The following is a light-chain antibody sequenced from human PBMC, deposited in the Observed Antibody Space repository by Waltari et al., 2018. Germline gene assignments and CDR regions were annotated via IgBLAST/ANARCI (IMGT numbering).Light chain of an antibody. V-gene: IGLV1-51*01. CDR1: TPNIGNNY. Sequence: QSVLTQAPSVSAAPGQTVTIPCSGTTPNIGNNYVSWYLQLPGAAPKIVIYEDNRRPSGIPDRFSGSKAGASATRGITGLQTGDEADYYCGSWDSSLGIGVLGGGTRLTVL. CDR3: GSWDSSLGIGV. J-gene: IGLJ3*02. CDR2: EDN.